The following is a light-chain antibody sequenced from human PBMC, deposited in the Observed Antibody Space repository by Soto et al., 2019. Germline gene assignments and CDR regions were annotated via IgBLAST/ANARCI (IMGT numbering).Light chain of an antibody. Sequence: NFMLAQPHSVSESPGKTITISCTRSGGSIASNYVQWFQQRPGRSPTTVIYEDNHRPSGVPDRFSGSIDSSSNSASLTISGLKTEDEATYYCQSCDSSDQVFGGGTKLTVL. CDR3: QSCDSSDQV. J-gene: IGLJ3*02. CDR1: GGSIASNY. CDR2: EDN. V-gene: IGLV6-57*01.